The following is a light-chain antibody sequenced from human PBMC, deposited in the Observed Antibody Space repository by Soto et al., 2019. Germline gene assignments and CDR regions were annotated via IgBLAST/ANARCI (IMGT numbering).Light chain of an antibody. V-gene: IGLV2-14*01. Sequence: QSALRHPASVSWSPGHSITISCTGTGSDIGSYNFVSWYQHHPGKAPKLMIYEVSNRPSGVSDRFSGSKSDNTASLSISGLQAEEEADYYCYSYTSSSTYVFGTGTKVTVL. CDR2: EVS. CDR3: YSYTSSSTYV. J-gene: IGLJ1*01. CDR1: GSDIGSYNF.